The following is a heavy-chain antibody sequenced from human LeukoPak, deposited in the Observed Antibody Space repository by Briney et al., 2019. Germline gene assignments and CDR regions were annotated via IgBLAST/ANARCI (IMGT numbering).Heavy chain of an antibody. CDR2: ISTTSRYI. V-gene: IGHV3-21*01. D-gene: IGHD4-17*01. CDR1: GFIFSTYS. Sequence: GGSLRLSCAASGFIFSTYSMNWVRQAPGKGLEWVSSISTTSRYIYYADSMKGRFTMSRDNAKNSLYLQMNSLRAEDTAVYYCARNDYGDYEPFDYWGQGTLVTVSS. CDR3: ARNDYGDYEPFDY. J-gene: IGHJ4*02.